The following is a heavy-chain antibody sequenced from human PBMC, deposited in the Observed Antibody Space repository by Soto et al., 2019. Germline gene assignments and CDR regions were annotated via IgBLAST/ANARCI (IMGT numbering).Heavy chain of an antibody. CDR3: AKTVPGIKY. Sequence: EVQLLESGGGLVQPGGSLRLSCAASGFTFSSYAMSWVRQAPGKGLEWVSGISGSGDSTYYADSVKGRFTISRDNSKNTLFLQMNSLGAEDTALYYCAKTVPGIKYWGQGTLVTVSS. J-gene: IGHJ4*02. CDR1: GFTFSSYA. D-gene: IGHD6-19*01. V-gene: IGHV3-23*01. CDR2: ISGSGDST.